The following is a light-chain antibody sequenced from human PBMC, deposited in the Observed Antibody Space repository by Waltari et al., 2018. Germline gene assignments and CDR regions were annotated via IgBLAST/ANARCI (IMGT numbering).Light chain of an antibody. CDR3: ASYIGSALEL. CDR1: NSDIGASNY. J-gene: IGLJ3*02. Sequence: QSALTQPASVSGSPGQSITISCTGTNSDIGASNYVSWYQQHPGKAPILIIFDVTFRSAGVSHPFSGSKSGNTASLTISGLQAEDEADYFCASYIGSALELFGGGTRLTVL. CDR2: DVT. V-gene: IGLV2-14*03.